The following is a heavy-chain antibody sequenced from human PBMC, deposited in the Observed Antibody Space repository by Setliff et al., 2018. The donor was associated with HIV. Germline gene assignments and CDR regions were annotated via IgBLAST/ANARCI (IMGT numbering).Heavy chain of an antibody. J-gene: IGHJ6*03. V-gene: IGHV1-69*06. CDR2: IIPLFGTT. Sequence: SVKVSCKASGGTFSSYAISWVRQSPGQGLEWMGRIIPLFGTTNYAEKFQGKVTITADKSTRTVYMELSSLRSEDTAVYYCESSGMSGVVEPATTYYNFMDVWGTGTTVTVSS. CDR1: GGTFSSYA. CDR3: ESSGMSGVVEPATTYYNFMDV. D-gene: IGHD2-2*01.